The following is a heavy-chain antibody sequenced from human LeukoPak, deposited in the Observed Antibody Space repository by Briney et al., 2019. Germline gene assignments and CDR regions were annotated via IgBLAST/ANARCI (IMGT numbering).Heavy chain of an antibody. D-gene: IGHD3-10*01. CDR3: ARDCCASGSHDY. J-gene: IGHJ4*02. CDR2: ISNDGSKE. Sequence: PGRSLRLSCAASRFSFGSYGMHWVRQAPGKGLEWVALISNDGSKEFYADSVKGRFTISRDNAKNSLYLQMNSLRVEDTAVYYCARDCCASGSHDYWGQGTLVTVSS. CDR1: RFSFGSYG. V-gene: IGHV3-30*03.